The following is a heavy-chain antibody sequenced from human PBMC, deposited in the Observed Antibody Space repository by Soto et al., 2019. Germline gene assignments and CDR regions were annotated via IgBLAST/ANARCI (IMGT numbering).Heavy chain of an antibody. CDR1: GFTFSDYY. CDR3: ARSSQIALNPEWDY. V-gene: IGHV3-11*01. Sequence: GGSLRLSCAASGFTFSDYYMSWIRQAPGKGLEWVSYISSSGSTIYYADSVKGRFTISRDNAKNSLYLQMNSLRAEDTAVYYCARSSQIALNPEWDYWGQGTLVTVSS. J-gene: IGHJ4*02. D-gene: IGHD6-13*01. CDR2: ISSSGSTI.